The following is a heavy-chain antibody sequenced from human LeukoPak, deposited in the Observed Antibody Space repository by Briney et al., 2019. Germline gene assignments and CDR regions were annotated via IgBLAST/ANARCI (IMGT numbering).Heavy chain of an antibody. V-gene: IGHV1-69*13. CDR1: GGTFSSYA. CDR2: IIPIFGTA. D-gene: IGHD6-19*01. J-gene: IGHJ6*03. CDR3: ARDPGIAVAGTRYYYMDV. Sequence: ASVKVSCKASGGTFSSYAISWVRQAPGQGLGWMGGIIPIFGTANYAQKFQGRVTITADESTSTAYMELSSLRSEDTAVYYCARDPGIAVAGTRYYYMDVWGKGTTVTVSS.